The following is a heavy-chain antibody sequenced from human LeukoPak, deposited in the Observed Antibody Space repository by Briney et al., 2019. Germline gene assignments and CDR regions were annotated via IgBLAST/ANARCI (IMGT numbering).Heavy chain of an antibody. V-gene: IGHV4-59*12. CDR2: IYHSGTT. CDR1: GGSIGSYY. CDR3: ARIKMVRGVIHYYYYYGMDV. D-gene: IGHD3-10*01. J-gene: IGHJ6*02. Sequence: PSETLSLTCTVSGGSIGSYYWSWIRQPPGKGLECIGYIYHSGTTNYNPSLKSRVTISVDTSKNQFSLKLSSVTAADTAVYYCARIKMVRGVIHYYYYYGMDVWGQGTTVTVSS.